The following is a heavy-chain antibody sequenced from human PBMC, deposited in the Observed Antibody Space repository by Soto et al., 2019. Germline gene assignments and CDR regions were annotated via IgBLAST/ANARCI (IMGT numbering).Heavy chain of an antibody. J-gene: IGHJ3*02. CDR2: IIPILGIA. CDR1: GGTFSSYT. Sequence: SVKVSCKASGGTFSSYTISWVRQAPGQGLEWMGRIIPILGIANYAQKFQGRVTITADKSTSTAYMELSSLRSEDTAVYYCARSPDYYDSSLDAFDIWGQGTMVTVSS. V-gene: IGHV1-69*02. CDR3: ARSPDYYDSSLDAFDI. D-gene: IGHD3-22*01.